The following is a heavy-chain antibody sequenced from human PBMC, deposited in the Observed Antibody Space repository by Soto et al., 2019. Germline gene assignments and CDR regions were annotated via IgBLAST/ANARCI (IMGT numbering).Heavy chain of an antibody. CDR1: GGSMSRTNW. CDR3: ARVGNYDILTGYKYFDY. Sequence: PSETLSLTWAVFGGSMSRTNWWSWVRQSPGKGLEWIGEIFHSGNTNYNPSLKSRVAMSVDKSQNRFSLKLSSVTAADTAVYYCARVGNYDILTGYKYFDYWGQGTLVTVSS. CDR2: IFHSGNT. D-gene: IGHD3-9*01. J-gene: IGHJ4*02. V-gene: IGHV4-4*02.